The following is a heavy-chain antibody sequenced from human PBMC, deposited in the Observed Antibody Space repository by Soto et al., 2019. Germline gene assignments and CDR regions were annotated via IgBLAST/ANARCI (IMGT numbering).Heavy chain of an antibody. Sequence: QVHLVQSGAEVKKPGASVRVSCKASGYTFTVYAIHWVRQAPGQGLEWMGWVTAGTGDTRYSEKFQRRLTITRDISASTAYMELNDLTSEDTAVYYCAREYPGFDPWGQGTLVTVSS. CDR1: GYTFTVYA. D-gene: IGHD2-2*01. CDR2: VTAGTGDT. J-gene: IGHJ5*02. CDR3: AREYPGFDP. V-gene: IGHV1-3*01.